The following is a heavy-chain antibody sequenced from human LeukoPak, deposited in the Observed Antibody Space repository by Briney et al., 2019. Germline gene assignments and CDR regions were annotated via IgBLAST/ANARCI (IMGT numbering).Heavy chain of an antibody. CDR3: ARGGYYYDSSGYPFDY. CDR2: IYTSGST. CDR1: GGSISSSIYY. J-gene: IGHJ4*02. Sequence: SETLSLTCTVSGGSISSSIYYWSWIRQPAGKGLEWIGRIYTSGSTNYNPSLKSRVTISVDKSKNQFSLKLSSVTAADTAVYYCARGGYYYDSSGYPFDYWGQGTLVTVSS. V-gene: IGHV4-61*02. D-gene: IGHD3-22*01.